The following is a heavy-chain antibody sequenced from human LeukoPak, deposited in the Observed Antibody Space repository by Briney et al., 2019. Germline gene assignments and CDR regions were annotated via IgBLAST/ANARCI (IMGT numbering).Heavy chain of an antibody. CDR2: ITGSGGTT. CDR3: AKMQGYFDY. V-gene: IGHV3-23*01. Sequence: PGGSPRLSCAASGFTFTSYAMSWVRQAPGKGLEWVSAITGSGGTTYYADFVKGRFTISRDNSKNTLYLQMNGLRVEDTAVYYCAKMQGYFDYWGQGTLVTVSS. J-gene: IGHJ4*02. CDR1: GFTFTSYA.